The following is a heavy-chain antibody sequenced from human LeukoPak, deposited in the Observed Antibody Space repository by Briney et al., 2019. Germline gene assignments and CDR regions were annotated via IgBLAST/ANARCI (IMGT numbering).Heavy chain of an antibody. D-gene: IGHD3-10*01. J-gene: IGHJ3*02. Sequence: ASVKVSCKASGYTFTSYGISWVRQAPGQGLEWMGWISAYNGNTNYAQKFQGRVTITTDESTSTAYMELSSLRSEDTAVYYCARDASPVRGRITMVRGPIRAFDIWGQGTMVTVSS. CDR2: ISAYNGNT. CDR3: ARDASPVRGRITMVRGPIRAFDI. CDR1: GYTFTSYG. V-gene: IGHV1-18*01.